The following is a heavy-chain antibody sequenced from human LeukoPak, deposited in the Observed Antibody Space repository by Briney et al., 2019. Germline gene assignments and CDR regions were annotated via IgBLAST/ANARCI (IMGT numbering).Heavy chain of an antibody. D-gene: IGHD6-19*01. CDR3: ALGVAGRFAF. CDR2: IYPGDSDT. CDR1: GYSFTTYW. Sequence: GESLKISCKASGYSFTTYWIGWGRQMPGTGLGWMGSIYPGDSDTTYDPSFQGQATISADKSISTAYLQWNSLKASDTAMYYCALGVAGRFAFWGQGTLVTVSS. V-gene: IGHV5-51*01. J-gene: IGHJ4*02.